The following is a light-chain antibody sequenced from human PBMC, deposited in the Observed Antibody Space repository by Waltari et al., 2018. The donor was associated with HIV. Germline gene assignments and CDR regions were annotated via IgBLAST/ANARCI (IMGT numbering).Light chain of an antibody. CDR3: GSYTTISTLV. V-gene: IGLV2-14*01. Sequence: QSALPPPASVSGSPGPSITISCTGTSSHVGAHNQVSWFQHSPGKAPKLTLFEVNNRPAGVSSRVSGTKSGNTASLTISGLQAEEEADYYCGSYTTISTLVFGGGTKLTVL. CDR2: EVN. CDR1: SSHVGAHNQ. J-gene: IGLJ2*01.